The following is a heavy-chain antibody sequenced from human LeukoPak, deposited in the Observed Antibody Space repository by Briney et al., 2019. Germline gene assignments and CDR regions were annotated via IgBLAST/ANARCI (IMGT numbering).Heavy chain of an antibody. Sequence: PGRSLRLSCAASGFTFSSYGMHWVRQAPGKGLEWVAVIWNDGSNKYYADSVKGRFTISRDNSKNTLYLQMNSLRVEDTAVYYCARMRSGWYVDYWGQGTLVTVSS. J-gene: IGHJ4*02. D-gene: IGHD6-19*01. V-gene: IGHV3-33*01. CDR3: ARMRSGWYVDY. CDR2: IWNDGSNK. CDR1: GFTFSSYG.